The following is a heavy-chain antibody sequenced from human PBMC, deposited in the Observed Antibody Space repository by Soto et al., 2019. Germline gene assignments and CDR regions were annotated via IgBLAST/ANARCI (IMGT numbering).Heavy chain of an antibody. V-gene: IGHV3-33*01. CDR2: IWYDGSNK. Sequence: PGGSLRLSCAASGFTFSSYGMHWVRQAPGKGLEWVAVIWYDGSNKYYADSVKGRFTISRDNSKNTLYLQMNSLRAEDTAVYYCARGRGSGSYRAQYYYYGMDVWGQGTTVTVSS. J-gene: IGHJ6*02. D-gene: IGHD1-26*01. CDR1: GFTFSSYG. CDR3: ARGRGSGSYRAQYYYYGMDV.